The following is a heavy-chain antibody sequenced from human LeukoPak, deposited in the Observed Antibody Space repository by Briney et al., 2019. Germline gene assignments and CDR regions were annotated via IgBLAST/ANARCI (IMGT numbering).Heavy chain of an antibody. D-gene: IGHD3-10*01. J-gene: IGHJ4*02. CDR2: ISSSSSYI. CDR1: GFTFSSYS. CDR3: ARDQRAMVRGVPFDY. V-gene: IGHV3-21*01. Sequence: KPGGSLRLSCAASGFTFSSYSMNWVRQAPGKGLEWVSSISSSSSYIYYADSVKGRFTISRDNAKNSLYLQMNSLRAEDTAVYYCARDQRAMVRGVPFDYWGQGTLVTVSS.